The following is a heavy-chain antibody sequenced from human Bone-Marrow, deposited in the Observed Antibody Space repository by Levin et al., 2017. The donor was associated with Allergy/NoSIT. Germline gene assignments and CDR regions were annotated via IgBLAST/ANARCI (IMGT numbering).Heavy chain of an antibody. V-gene: IGHV3-48*02. D-gene: IGHD2-2*01. CDR1: GFTFSRSS. J-gene: IGHJ4*02. CDR2: ISRSSSTI. Sequence: LSLPCAASGFTFSRSSMNWVRQAPGRGLEWVSYISRSSSTISYADSVKGRFTISRDNAKNSLYLQMNSLRDEDTAVYYCARPDCSGTSCYYFFDSWGQGTLVTVSS. CDR3: ARPDCSGTSCYYFFDS.